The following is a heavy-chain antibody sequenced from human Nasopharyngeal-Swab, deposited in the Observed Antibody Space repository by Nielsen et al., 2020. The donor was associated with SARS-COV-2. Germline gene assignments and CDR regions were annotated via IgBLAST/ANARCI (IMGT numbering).Heavy chain of an antibody. CDR3: ARGSDHSNNWFDP. CDR2: INHGGSI. J-gene: IGHJ5*02. D-gene: IGHD6-13*01. Sequence: SETLSLTCTVSGGSISSSSYYWGWIRQPPGKGLEWIGGINHGGSINYNPALKSRVTISVDTSKNQVSLRVASVTTADTAVYYCARGSDHSNNWFDPWGQGTLVTVSS. V-gene: IGHV4-39*07. CDR1: GGSISSSSYY.